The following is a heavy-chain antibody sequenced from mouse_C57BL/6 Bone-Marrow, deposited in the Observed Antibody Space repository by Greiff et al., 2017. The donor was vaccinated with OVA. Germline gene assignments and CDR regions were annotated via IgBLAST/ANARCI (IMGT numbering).Heavy chain of an antibody. CDR2: IWTGGGT. V-gene: IGHV2-9-1*01. CDR1: GFSLTSYA. Sequence: VKLMESGPGLVAPSQSLSITCTVSGFSLTSYAISWVRQPPGKGLEWLGVIWTGGGTNYNSALKSRLSISKDNSKSQVFLKMNSLQTDDTARYYCARNPSYYYGSSWDYAMDYWGQGTSVTVSS. J-gene: IGHJ4*01. CDR3: ARNPSYYYGSSWDYAMDY. D-gene: IGHD1-1*01.